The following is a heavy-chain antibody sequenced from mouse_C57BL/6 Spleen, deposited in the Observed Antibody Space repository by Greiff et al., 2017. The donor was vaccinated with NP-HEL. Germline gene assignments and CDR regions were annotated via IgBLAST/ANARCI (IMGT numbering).Heavy chain of an antibody. V-gene: IGHV1-7*01. CDR1: GYTFTSYW. D-gene: IGHD1-1*01. J-gene: IGHJ1*03. CDR3: ASQITTVVATGYFDV. Sequence: VQLQQSGAELAKPGASVKLSCKASGYTFTSYWMHWVKQRPGQGLEWIGYINPSSGYTKYNQKFKDKATLTADKSSSTAYMQLSSLTYEDSAVYYCASQITTVVATGYFDVWGTGTTVTVSS. CDR2: INPSSGYT.